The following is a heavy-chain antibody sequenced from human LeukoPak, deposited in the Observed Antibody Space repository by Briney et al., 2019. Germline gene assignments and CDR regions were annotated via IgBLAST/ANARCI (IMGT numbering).Heavy chain of an antibody. J-gene: IGHJ4*02. CDR2: INPNSGGT. D-gene: IGHD3-16*02. CDR3: ARARITFGGVIVMPGPFDY. V-gene: IGHV1-2*02. CDR1: GYTFTGYY. Sequence: ASVKVSCKASGYTFTGYYMHWVRQAPGQGLEWMGWINPNSGGTNYAQKFQGRVTMTRDTSISTAYMELSRLRSDDTAVYYCARARITFGGVIVMPGPFDYWGQGTLVTVSS.